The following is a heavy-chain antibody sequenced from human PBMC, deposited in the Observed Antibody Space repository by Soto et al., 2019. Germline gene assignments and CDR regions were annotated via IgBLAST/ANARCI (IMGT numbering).Heavy chain of an antibody. Sequence: QVQLVQSGAEVKKPGSSVKVSCEASGGTFTNYIFSWVRQAPGQGLEWMGRFIPIQGKADYALKFQDRVTFTADESTKTVYMEMRGLRPEDTALYFCARSCVIVHIGYMVVWGKGTAISVSS. J-gene: IGHJ6*03. D-gene: IGHD2-15*01. V-gene: IGHV1-69*02. CDR3: ARSCVIVHIGYMVV. CDR1: GGTFTNYI. CDR2: FIPIQGKA.